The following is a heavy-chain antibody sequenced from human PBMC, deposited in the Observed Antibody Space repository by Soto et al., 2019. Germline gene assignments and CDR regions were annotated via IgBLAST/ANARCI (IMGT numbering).Heavy chain of an antibody. CDR2: IYYGGST. D-gene: IGHD3-22*01. J-gene: IGHJ6*02. CDR1: GGSIRSGDYY. CDR3: ARDRGALGFYDSGGYYSYGMGV. Sequence: QVRLQESGPGRVKPSQTLSLTCSVSGGSIRSGDYYWSWIRQPPGKGLERIGYIYYGGSTYYTPSLKSRLTLTIDTSKNQFSLQLSSVTAADTAVYYCARDRGALGFYDSGGYYSYGMGVWGQGTTVTVSS. V-gene: IGHV4-30-4*01.